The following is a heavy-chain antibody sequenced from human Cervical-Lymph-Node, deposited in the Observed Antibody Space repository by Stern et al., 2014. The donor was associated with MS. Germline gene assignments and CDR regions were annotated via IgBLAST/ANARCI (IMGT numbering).Heavy chain of an antibody. CDR1: GFTLSIYG. D-gene: IGHD2-21*01. V-gene: IGHV3-30*03. CDR3: ARAFCGGDCYTDYYYGMDV. CDR2: VSYDENNE. J-gene: IGHJ6*02. Sequence: QVQLVESGGGVVQPGRSLRLSCVASGFTLSIYGMHWVRQVQGKGLEWVAVVSYDENNEYYADSVKGRFTVSRDKFKNTLFLQMNSLRAEDTALYYCARAFCGGDCYTDYYYGMDVWGQGTMVTVSS.